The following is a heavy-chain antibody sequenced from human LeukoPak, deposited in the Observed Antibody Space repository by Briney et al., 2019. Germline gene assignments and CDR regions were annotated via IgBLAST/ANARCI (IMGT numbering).Heavy chain of an antibody. J-gene: IGHJ3*02. CDR2: ISSNTNYI. Sequence: GGSLRLSCAASGFTFSSYRMNWVRQAPGKGLELVSSISSNTNYIYYADSVKGRFTISRDNAKNSLYVQMNSLRAEDTAVYYCARVTTSDAFDIWGQGTMVTVSS. CDR3: ARVTTSDAFDI. CDR1: GFTFSSYR. V-gene: IGHV3-21*01. D-gene: IGHD1-14*01.